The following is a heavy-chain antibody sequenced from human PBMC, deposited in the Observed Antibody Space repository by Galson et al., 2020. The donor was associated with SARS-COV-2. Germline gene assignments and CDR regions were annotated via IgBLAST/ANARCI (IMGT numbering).Heavy chain of an antibody. V-gene: IGHV4-30-2*01. CDR3: ARGQREHCRGTICYLLEH. CDR1: GGSMSSGGYS. J-gene: IGHJ1*01. CDR2: IYESGST. D-gene: IGHD2-2*01. Sequence: ASETLSLTCHVSGGSMSSGGYSWGWIRQPPGKGLEWIGYIYESGSTYFTPSLRGRADMSVDPSTNQLFLKLNTVTVADTAVYFCARGQREHCRGTICYLLEHWGQGILVTVSS.